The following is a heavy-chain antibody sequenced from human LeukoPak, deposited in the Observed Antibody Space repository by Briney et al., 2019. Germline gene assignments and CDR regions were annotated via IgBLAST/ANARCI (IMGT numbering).Heavy chain of an antibody. V-gene: IGHV4-59*08. CDR2: IYYSGST. D-gene: IGHD6-19*01. CDR1: GGSISSYY. Sequence: SETLSLTCTVSGGSISSYYWSWIRQPPGKGLEWIGYIYYSGSTNYNPSLKSRVTISVDTSKDQFSLKLSSVTAADTAVYYCARRADSSGWYGDNAFDIWGQGTMVTVSS. CDR3: ARRADSSGWYGDNAFDI. J-gene: IGHJ3*02.